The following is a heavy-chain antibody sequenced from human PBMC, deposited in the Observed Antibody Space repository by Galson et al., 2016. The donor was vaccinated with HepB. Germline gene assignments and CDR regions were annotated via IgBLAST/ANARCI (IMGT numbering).Heavy chain of an antibody. V-gene: IGHV3-11*01. CDR2: ISSTSNNI. CDR3: ARATFDFWSCFYINH. Sequence: SLRLSCAASGFRFSDFYMTWIRQTPGKGLEWLSYISSTSNNIYYADSLKNRFTVSRDNGNNSLYLQMNSLTAEDTAVYYCARATFDFWSCFYINHWGQGTLVSVSP. J-gene: IGHJ4*02. D-gene: IGHD3-3*01. CDR1: GFRFSDFY.